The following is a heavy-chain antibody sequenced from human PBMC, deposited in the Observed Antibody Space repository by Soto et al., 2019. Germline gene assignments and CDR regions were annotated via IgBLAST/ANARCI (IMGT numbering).Heavy chain of an antibody. CDR2: ISGSGGST. D-gene: IGHD3-10*01. Sequence: TGGSLRLSCAASGFTFSSYAMSWVRQAPGKGLEWVSAISGSGGSTYYADSVKGRFTISRDNSKNTLYLQMNSLRAEDTAVYYCATALYGSGSYYYYYYMDVWGKGTTVTVSS. J-gene: IGHJ6*03. CDR1: GFTFSSYA. CDR3: ATALYGSGSYYYYYYMDV. V-gene: IGHV3-23*01.